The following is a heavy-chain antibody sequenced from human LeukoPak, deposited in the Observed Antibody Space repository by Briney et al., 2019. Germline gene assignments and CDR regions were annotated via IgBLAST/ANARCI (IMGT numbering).Heavy chain of an antibody. CDR3: VAEERDFDC. CDR1: AFTFSSYW. CDR2: THRGGNII. D-gene: IGHD1-26*01. J-gene: IGHJ4*02. V-gene: IGHV3-74*01. Sequence: GRSLRLSCAASAFTFSSYWMHWVRQAPGKGLVWVAGTHRGGNIIYYADSMKDRFTTSTHTAKNLLYLQMISVRAEDTAVYYCVAEERDFDCWGQGVLVTVSS.